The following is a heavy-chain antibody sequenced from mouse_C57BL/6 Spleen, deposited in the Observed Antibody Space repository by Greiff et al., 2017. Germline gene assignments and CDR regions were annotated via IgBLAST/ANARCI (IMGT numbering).Heavy chain of an antibody. CDR3: ARRGDIDY. D-gene: IGHD3-2*01. Sequence: EVTVEESGGGLVKPGGSLKLSCAASGFTFSDYGMHWVRQAPEKGLEWVAYISSGSSTIYYADTVKGRFTISRDNAKNTRFLQMTSLRSDDTAMYYCARRGDIDYWGQGTSLTGSS. CDR2: ISSGSSTI. CDR1: GFTFSDYG. J-gene: IGHJ2*02. V-gene: IGHV5-17*01.